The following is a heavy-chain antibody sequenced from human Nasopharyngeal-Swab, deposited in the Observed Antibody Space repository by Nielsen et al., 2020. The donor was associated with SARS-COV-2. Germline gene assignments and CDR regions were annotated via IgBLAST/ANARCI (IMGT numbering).Heavy chain of an antibody. Sequence: LSLTCAASAFTFSSYGMHWGRHAPGKGLEWVAVIWYDGSNKYYADSVKGRFTISRDNSKNTLYLQMNSLRAEDTAVYYCARDRDLSLPDYWGQGTLVTVSS. J-gene: IGHJ4*02. CDR3: ARDRDLSLPDY. CDR1: AFTFSSYG. V-gene: IGHV3-33*01. CDR2: IWYDGSNK.